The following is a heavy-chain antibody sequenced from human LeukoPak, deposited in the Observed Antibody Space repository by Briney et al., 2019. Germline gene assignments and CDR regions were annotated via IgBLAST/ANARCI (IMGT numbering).Heavy chain of an antibody. Sequence: GGSLRLSCAASGFTFSSHGMHWVRQALDKGLEWVAFIRDDGSNKYYADSVKGRFTISRDNSKNTLYLQMNSLRADDTAVYYCANGGYCSSTSCYSPFDPWGQGTLVTVSS. J-gene: IGHJ5*02. V-gene: IGHV3-30*02. CDR1: GFTFSSHG. D-gene: IGHD2-2*01. CDR3: ANGGYCSSTSCYSPFDP. CDR2: IRDDGSNK.